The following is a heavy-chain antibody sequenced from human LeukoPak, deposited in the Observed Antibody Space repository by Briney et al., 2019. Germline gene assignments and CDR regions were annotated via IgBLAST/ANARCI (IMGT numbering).Heavy chain of an antibody. CDR3: VKGRISEDGLDF. J-gene: IGHJ4*02. CDR2: ISSSGNT. V-gene: IGHV3-23*01. Sequence: GGSLRLSCAASGFTFSRSAMTWVRQTPGKGLDWVSSISSSGNTYYADSVKGRFTISRDNSKNMLYLQMTSLRAEDTAVYYCVKGRISEDGLDFWGQGTLVTVSS. CDR1: GFTFSRSA. D-gene: IGHD6-13*01.